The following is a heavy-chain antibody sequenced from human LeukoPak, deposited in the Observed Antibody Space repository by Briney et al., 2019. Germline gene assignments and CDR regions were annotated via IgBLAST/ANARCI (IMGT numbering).Heavy chain of an antibody. V-gene: IGHV4-34*01. Sequence: SETLSLTCTVSGGSISGYYWSWIRQPPGKGLEWIGETNHSGSTNYNPSLKSRVTISVDTSKNQSSLKLSSVTAADTAVYYCARGENSYGPNWFDPWGQGTLVTVSS. D-gene: IGHD5-18*01. CDR2: TNHSGST. J-gene: IGHJ5*02. CDR1: GGSISGYY. CDR3: ARGENSYGPNWFDP.